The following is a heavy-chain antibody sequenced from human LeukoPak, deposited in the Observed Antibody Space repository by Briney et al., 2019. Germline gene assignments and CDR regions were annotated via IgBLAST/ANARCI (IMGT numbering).Heavy chain of an antibody. CDR2: VYYTGAS. V-gene: IGHV4-39*07. CDR3: ARGAPPQN. CDR1: GGSISSSSYY. Sequence: SQTLSLTCTVSGGSISSSSYYWGWIRQPPGKGLEWIGSVYYTGASYYNPSLKSRVTISIDTFKKHFSLKLTSVTAADTAVYYCARGAPPQNWGQGTLVTVSS. J-gene: IGHJ4*02.